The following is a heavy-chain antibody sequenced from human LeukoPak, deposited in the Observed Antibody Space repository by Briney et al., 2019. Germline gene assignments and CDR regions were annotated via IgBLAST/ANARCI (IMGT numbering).Heavy chain of an antibody. CDR2: IRYDGSNK. V-gene: IGHV3-30*02. CDR1: GFTFSSYG. CDR3: ARGDYDFWSGYYPVIDH. Sequence: GGSLRLSCAASGFTFSSYGMHWVRQAPGKGLEWVAFIRYDGSNKYYADSVKGRFTISRDNSKNTLYLQMNSLRAEDTAVYYCARGDYDFWSGYYPVIDHWGQGTLVTVSS. D-gene: IGHD3-3*01. J-gene: IGHJ4*02.